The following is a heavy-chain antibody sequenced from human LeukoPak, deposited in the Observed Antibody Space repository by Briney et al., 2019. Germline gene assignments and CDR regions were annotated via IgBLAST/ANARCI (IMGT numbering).Heavy chain of an antibody. CDR3: AKDKVAEYYFDY. CDR2: ISVSGGTT. D-gene: IGHD2-15*01. CDR1: GFTFSTYA. Sequence: GGSLRLSCEASGFTFSTYAMSWVRQAPGKGLEWVSGISVSGGTTYYADSVKGRFTISRDNSKNTLYLQMNSLRAEDTAVYYCAKDKVAEYYFDYWGQGTLVTVSS. V-gene: IGHV3-23*01. J-gene: IGHJ4*02.